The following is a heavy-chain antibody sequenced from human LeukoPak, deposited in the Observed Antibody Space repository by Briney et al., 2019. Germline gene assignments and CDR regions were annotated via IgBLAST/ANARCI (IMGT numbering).Heavy chain of an antibody. J-gene: IGHJ4*02. CDR1: GYTFTSYY. D-gene: IGHD1-20*01. V-gene: IGHV1-46*01. Sequence: ASVKVSCKASGYTFTSYYMHWVRQAPGQGLEWMGIINPSGGSTSYAQKFQGRVTMTRDTSTSTVYMELSSLRSEDTAVYYCAREGVTPKRYNWNDVRYYFDYWGQGTLVTVSS. CDR2: INPSGGST. CDR3: AREGVTPKRYNWNDVRYYFDY.